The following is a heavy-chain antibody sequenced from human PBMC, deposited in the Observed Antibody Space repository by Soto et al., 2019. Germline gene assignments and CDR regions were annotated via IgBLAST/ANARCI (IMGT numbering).Heavy chain of an antibody. V-gene: IGHV1-69*13. J-gene: IGHJ4*02. CDR2: IIPIFGTA. D-gene: IGHD3-22*01. Sequence: SVKVSCKASGGTFSSYAISWVRQAPGQGLEWMGGIIPIFGTANYAQKFQGRVTITADESTSTAYMELSSLRSEDTAVYYCARDLGYYESSGYFDYWGQGTLVTVSS. CDR1: GGTFSSYA. CDR3: ARDLGYYESSGYFDY.